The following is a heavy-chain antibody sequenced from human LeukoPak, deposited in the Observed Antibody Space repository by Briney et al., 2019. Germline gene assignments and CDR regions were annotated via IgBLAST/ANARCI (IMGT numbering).Heavy chain of an antibody. CDR2: INNDGSGT. D-gene: IGHD2-2*01. Sequence: PGGSLRLSCAASGFTFNSKWMHWVRQAPGKGLVWVSHINNDGSGTSYADSVKGRFTISRDNAKNTLYLQMNSLRAEDTAIYYCVRDGLPAAFYYWGQGTLVTVSS. CDR1: GFTFNSKW. J-gene: IGHJ4*02. CDR3: VRDGLPAAFYY. V-gene: IGHV3-74*01.